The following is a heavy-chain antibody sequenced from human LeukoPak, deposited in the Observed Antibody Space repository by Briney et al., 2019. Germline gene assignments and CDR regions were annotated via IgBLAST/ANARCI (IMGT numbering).Heavy chain of an antibody. V-gene: IGHV1-2*02. CDR3: ARDGHYGAGHVDY. D-gene: IGHD3-10*01. CDR1: GYTFTVFY. CDR2: INPNSGGT. J-gene: IGHJ4*02. Sequence: ASVKVSCKASGYTFTVFYMQWVRQAPEQGLEWMGWINPNSGGTYSAQKFQGRVTMTRDTSTSTAYMELRSLRSDDTAVYYCARDGHYGAGHVDYWGQGTLVTVS.